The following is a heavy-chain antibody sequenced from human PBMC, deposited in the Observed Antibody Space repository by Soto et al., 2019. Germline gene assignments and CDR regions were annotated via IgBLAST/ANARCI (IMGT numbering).Heavy chain of an antibody. J-gene: IGHJ5*02. CDR3: AREGRDGFDP. CDR2: IIPILGIA. Sequence: QVQLVQSGAEVKKPGSSVKVSCKASGGTFSSYTISWVRQAPGQGLEWMGRIIPILGIANYAQKFQGRVTITADKSTSTAYMELSSLRTEDTALYYCAREGRDGFDPWGQGTLVTVSS. V-gene: IGHV1-69*08. CDR1: GGTFSSYT.